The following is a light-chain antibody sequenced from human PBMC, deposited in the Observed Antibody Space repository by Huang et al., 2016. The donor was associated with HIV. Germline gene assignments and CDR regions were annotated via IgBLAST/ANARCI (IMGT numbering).Light chain of an antibody. CDR1: QSVFNNY. J-gene: IGKJ1*01. CDR2: GAS. V-gene: IGKV3-20*01. Sequence: EIVLTQSPGILSLSPGESATLSCRASQSVFNNYYLAWYQQKPGQAPRLLNFGASSTATGISDRFRGSGSGTDFTLTISRLEAEDFAVYYWQQYGSSLAFGPGTKVEIK. CDR3: QQYGSSLA.